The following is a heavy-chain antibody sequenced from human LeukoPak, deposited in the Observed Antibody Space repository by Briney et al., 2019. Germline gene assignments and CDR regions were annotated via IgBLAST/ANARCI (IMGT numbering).Heavy chain of an antibody. V-gene: IGHV4-34*12. Sequence: SETLSLTCAVYGDSFSEYYWNWVRQTPRKGLEWLGVFFHIDSILYNSSLNGRLTITSDISKNQLCLRLTSVTAADTAVYYCARSRRRNDSRHFIVPGGPGGRPFDSWGQGTQVIVST. CDR2: FFHIDSI. J-gene: IGHJ5*01. CDR3: ARSRRRNDSRHFIVPGGPGGRPFDS. D-gene: IGHD3-22*01. CDR1: GDSFSEYY.